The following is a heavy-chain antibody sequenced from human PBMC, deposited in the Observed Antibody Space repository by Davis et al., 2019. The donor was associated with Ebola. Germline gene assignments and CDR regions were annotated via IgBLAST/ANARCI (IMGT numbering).Heavy chain of an antibody. J-gene: IGHJ4*02. CDR3: ARLRGVWGSYRNYFDY. Sequence: MPSETLSLTCTVSGGSISSYYWSWIRQPPGKGLEWIGEINHSGSTNYNPSLKSRVTISVDTSKNQFSLKLSSVTAADTAVYYCARLRGVWGSYRNYFDYWGQGTLVTVSS. D-gene: IGHD3-16*02. V-gene: IGHV4-34*01. CDR1: GGSISSYY. CDR2: INHSGST.